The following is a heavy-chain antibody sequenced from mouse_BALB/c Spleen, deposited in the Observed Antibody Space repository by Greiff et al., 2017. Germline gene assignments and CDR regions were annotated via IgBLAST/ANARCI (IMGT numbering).Heavy chain of an antibody. CDR3: ARKGKSPYAMDY. V-gene: IGHV5-17*02. CDR2: ISSGSSTI. CDR1: GFTFSSFG. Sequence: EVQVVESGGGLVQPGGSRKLSCAASGFTFSSFGMHWVRQAPEKGLEWVAYISSGSSTIYYADTVKGRFTISRDNPKNTLFLQMTSLRSEDTAMYYCARKGKSPYAMDYWGQGTSVTVSS. D-gene: IGHD1-3*01. J-gene: IGHJ4*01.